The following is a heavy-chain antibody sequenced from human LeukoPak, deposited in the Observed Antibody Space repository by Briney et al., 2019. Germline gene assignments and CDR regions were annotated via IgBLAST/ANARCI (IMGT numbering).Heavy chain of an antibody. D-gene: IGHD1-1*01. Sequence: GGSLRLSCAASGFTVNSNYMSWVRQAPGKGLEWVSVIYSGGSTYYADSVKGRFTISGDNAKNTLYLQMNSLRAEDTAVYYCARTYFGTFDYWGQGTLVTVSS. CDR1: GFTVNSNY. CDR3: ARTYFGTFDY. CDR2: IYSGGST. V-gene: IGHV3-66*01. J-gene: IGHJ4*02.